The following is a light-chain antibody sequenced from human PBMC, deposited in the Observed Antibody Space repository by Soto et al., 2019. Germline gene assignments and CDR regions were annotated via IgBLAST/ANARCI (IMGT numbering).Light chain of an antibody. CDR3: QQYHSDPIT. Sequence: DVVMTQSPDSLAVSLGEGATINFKSIHIFLSNNKNFLAWFQQKSGQPPKLLLYWASTRESGVPDRFSGSGSGTDFTLTITSLQAEDVAVYYCQQYHSDPITFGQGTRLEIK. CDR2: WAS. J-gene: IGKJ5*01. V-gene: IGKV4-1*01. CDR1: HIFLSNNKNF.